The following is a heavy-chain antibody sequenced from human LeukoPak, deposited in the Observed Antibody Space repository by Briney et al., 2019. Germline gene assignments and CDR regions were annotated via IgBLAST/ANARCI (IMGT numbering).Heavy chain of an antibody. D-gene: IGHD4-23*01. CDR3: ARGNSDAFDI. J-gene: IGHJ3*02. CDR2: IWYDGSYK. Sequence: GGSLTLSCAASGFTFSNYAMHWVRQAPGKGLEWMAIIWYDGSYKYYADSVKGRFTISRDNSKNTLYLQVNSLTAEDTAVYYCARGNSDAFDIWGHGTMVTVSS. CDR1: GFTFSNYA. V-gene: IGHV3-33*01.